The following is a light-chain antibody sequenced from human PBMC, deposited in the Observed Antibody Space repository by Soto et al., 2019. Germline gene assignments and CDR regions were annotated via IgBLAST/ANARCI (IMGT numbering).Light chain of an antibody. V-gene: IGKV3-20*01. CDR3: HQYGSSPRT. CDR2: GAS. Sequence: EIVLTQSPGTLSLSPGDRATLSCRASQSVSSNFLAWYQQKPGQAPRLLIYGASIRATGTPDRFSGSGSGTDFTLTIRRLEPEDFAMYFCHQYGSSPRTFGQGTKVEIK. J-gene: IGKJ1*01. CDR1: QSVSSNF.